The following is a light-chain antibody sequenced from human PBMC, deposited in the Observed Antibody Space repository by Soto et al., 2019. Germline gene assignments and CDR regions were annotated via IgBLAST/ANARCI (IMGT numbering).Light chain of an antibody. CDR1: SSDVGGYNY. CDR2: EVS. CDR3: SSYTSSSTEV. J-gene: IGLJ1*01. V-gene: IGLV2-14*01. Sequence: QSVLTQPASVSGSPGQSITISCTGTSSDVGGYNYVSWYQQQPGKAPKLMIYEVSNRPSGVSNRFSGSKSGNTASLTISGLQAEDEADYYCSSYTSSSTEVLGTGTKLTVL.